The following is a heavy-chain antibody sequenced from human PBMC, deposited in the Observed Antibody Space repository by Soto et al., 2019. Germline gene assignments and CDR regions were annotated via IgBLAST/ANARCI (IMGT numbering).Heavy chain of an antibody. D-gene: IGHD2-2*01. Sequence: QVLLVQSGAEVKKPGASVKASCKASGYTFTTYGFTWVRQAPGQGLEWMGWINSYNGYTNYAQNFQGRVTMTTDTSTSTAYMDLRSLRSDDTAVYYCARAVPAANAFDIWGQGTMVTVSS. CDR3: ARAVPAANAFDI. V-gene: IGHV1-18*01. CDR1: GYTFTTYG. J-gene: IGHJ3*02. CDR2: INSYNGYT.